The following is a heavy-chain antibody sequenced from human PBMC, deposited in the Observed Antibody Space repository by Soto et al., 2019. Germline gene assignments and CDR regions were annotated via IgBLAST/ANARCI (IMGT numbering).Heavy chain of an antibody. Sequence: GGSLRLSCAASGFSFSNYAMSWVRQAPGTGLEWVSTIMSGGDTTYYADSVKGRVTISRDNSKDTLFLQMNILRAEDSAVYYCAKHFSDSTGPFDYWGQGTLVTVSS. V-gene: IGHV3-23*01. CDR1: GFSFSNYA. J-gene: IGHJ4*02. D-gene: IGHD3-22*01. CDR3: AKHFSDSTGPFDY. CDR2: IMSGGDTT.